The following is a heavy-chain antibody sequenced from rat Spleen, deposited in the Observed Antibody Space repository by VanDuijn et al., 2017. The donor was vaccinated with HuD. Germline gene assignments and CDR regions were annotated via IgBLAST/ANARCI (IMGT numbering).Heavy chain of an antibody. CDR3: SRSDVTHYYLPFAN. Sequence: EVQLQESGPGLVKPSQSLSLTCSVTGHSITSSYRWNWIRKFPGNKLEWMGYINSSGSTNYNPSLKSRISLTRDTSKNQFFLHVNSFSTQDTPTYYSSRSDVTHYYLPFANWGQGPLVTVSS. V-gene: IGHV3-3*01. J-gene: IGHJ3*01. D-gene: IGHD1-12*02. CDR2: INSSGST. CDR1: GHSITSSYR.